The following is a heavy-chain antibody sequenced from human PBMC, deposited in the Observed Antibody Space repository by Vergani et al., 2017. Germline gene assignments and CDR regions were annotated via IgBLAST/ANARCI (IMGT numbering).Heavy chain of an antibody. CDR1: GFTSSYYG. J-gene: IGHJ4*02. Sequence: QVHLVESGGGVVQPGRSLRLSCVVSGFTSSYYGMHWVRQAPGKGLEWVAVISYDGSNKYYADSVKGRFTISRDNSKNTLYLQMNSLRAEDTAVYYCAKDGIAAAGYHMYYFDYWGQGTLVTVSS. V-gene: IGHV3-30*18. CDR3: AKDGIAAAGYHMYYFDY. D-gene: IGHD6-13*01. CDR2: ISYDGSNK.